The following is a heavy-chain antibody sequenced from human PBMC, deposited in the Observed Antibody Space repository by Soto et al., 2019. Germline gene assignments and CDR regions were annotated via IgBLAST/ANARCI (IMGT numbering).Heavy chain of an antibody. CDR2: IRSKAYGGTT. CDR3: TREEIVVVTASDYYYYYGMDV. V-gene: IGHV3-49*04. CDR1: GFTFGDYA. Sequence: GGSLRLSCTASGFTFGDYAMSWVRQAPGKGLEWVGFIRSKAYGGTTEYAASVKGRFTISRDDSKSIAYLQMNSLKTEDTAVYYCTREEIVVVTASDYYYYYGMDVWGQGTTVTVSS. D-gene: IGHD2-21*02. J-gene: IGHJ6*02.